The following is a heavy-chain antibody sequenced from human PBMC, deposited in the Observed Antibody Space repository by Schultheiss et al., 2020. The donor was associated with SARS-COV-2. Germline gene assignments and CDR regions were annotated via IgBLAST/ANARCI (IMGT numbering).Heavy chain of an antibody. Sequence: GGSLRLSCKGSGYSFTSYWIGWVRQMPGKGLEWVSAISGSGGSTYYADSVKGRFTISRDNFKNTLYLQMNSLRAEDTAVYYCARASVSGTSWGQGTLVTVSS. D-gene: IGHD6-13*01. CDR1: GYSFTSYW. CDR3: ARASVSGTS. J-gene: IGHJ4*02. CDR2: ISGSGGST. V-gene: IGHV3-23*01.